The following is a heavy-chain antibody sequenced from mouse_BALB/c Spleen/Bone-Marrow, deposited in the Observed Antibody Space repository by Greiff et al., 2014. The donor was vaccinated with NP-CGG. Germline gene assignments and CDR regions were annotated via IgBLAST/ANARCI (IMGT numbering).Heavy chain of an antibody. CDR3: ARQLYGNYAD. Sequence: EVQLQQSGPELVKPGPSVKISCKASGYSFTGYYMHWVKQSPGKSLEWIGEINPYNGGTSYDQKFKGKATLTGDTSSSTAFMELHSLTSEDTFDYYCARQLYGNYADWGQGTLVTVSA. J-gene: IGHJ3*01. V-gene: IGHV1S30*01. D-gene: IGHD2-10*02. CDR2: INPYNGGT. CDR1: GYSFTGYY.